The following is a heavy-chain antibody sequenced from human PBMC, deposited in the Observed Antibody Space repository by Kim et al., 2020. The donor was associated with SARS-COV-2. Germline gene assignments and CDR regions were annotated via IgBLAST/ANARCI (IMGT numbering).Heavy chain of an antibody. CDR3: TTGTRPF. V-gene: IGHV3-15*01. D-gene: IGHD3-10*01. J-gene: IGHJ4*02. CDR1: GLRFSNAW. Sequence: GGSLRLSCAASGLRFSNAWMSWVRQDPGKGVEWIGRIKSKTDGGTIDYIAPVEGRLAISRDDSKSTLYLQMNSLTTEDTAVYYCTTGTRPFWGQGTLVTVSS. CDR2: IKSKTDGGTI.